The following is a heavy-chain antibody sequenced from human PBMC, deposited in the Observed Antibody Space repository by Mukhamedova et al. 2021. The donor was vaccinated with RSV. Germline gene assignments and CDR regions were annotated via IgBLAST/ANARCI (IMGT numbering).Heavy chain of an antibody. J-gene: IGHJ3*02. Sequence: SWVRQAPGKGLEWVSVIYSGGSTNYADSVKGRFTISRDNSKNTLYFQMNSLRAEDTAVYYCARGWGAFAIWGQGTLVTVSS. CDR3: ARGWGAFAI. CDR2: IYSGGST. D-gene: IGHD1-26*01. V-gene: IGHV3-53*01.